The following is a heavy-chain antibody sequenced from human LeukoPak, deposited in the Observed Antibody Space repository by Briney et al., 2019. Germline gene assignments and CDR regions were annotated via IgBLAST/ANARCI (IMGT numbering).Heavy chain of an antibody. V-gene: IGHV5-10-1*01. Sequence: GESLRISCKGSGYSFTSYWITWVRQMPGKGLEWIGRIDPSDSSTNYSPSFQGHVTISADRSISTAYLQRSSLQASDTAMYYCARLTRGYYYGSGDSLNWFDPWGQGTLVTVSS. D-gene: IGHD3-10*01. J-gene: IGHJ5*02. CDR2: IDPSDSST. CDR3: ARLTRGYYYGSGDSLNWFDP. CDR1: GYSFTSYW.